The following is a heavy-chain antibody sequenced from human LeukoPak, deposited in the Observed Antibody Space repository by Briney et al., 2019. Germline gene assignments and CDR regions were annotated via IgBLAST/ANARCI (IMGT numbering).Heavy chain of an antibody. D-gene: IGHD5-24*01. V-gene: IGHV3-30-3*01. J-gene: IGHJ5*02. CDR2: ISYDGSNK. Sequence: GTSLRLSCAASRFAFSDFDKIWVRQAPGKGLEWVAVISYDGSNKYYADSVKGRFTISRDNSKNTLYLQMNSLRAEDTAVYYCARADGDGYNGLSWFDPWGQGTLVTVSS. CDR3: ARADGDGYNGLSWFDP. CDR1: RFAFSDFD.